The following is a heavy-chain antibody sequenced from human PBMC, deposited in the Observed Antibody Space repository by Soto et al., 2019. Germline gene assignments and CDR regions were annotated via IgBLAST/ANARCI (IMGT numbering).Heavy chain of an antibody. J-gene: IGHJ4*02. CDR1: GGIFSSYI. CDR3: ARDRATDYYFDL. Sequence: QVQLVHSGAEVKKPGSSVKVSCKASGGIFSSYIITWVRQAPGQGLEWMGRIIPILDVANYAQNFQGRVTITADTSTSTAYMELTSLTSEDTAVYYCARDRATDYYFDLWGQGTLVTVSS. CDR2: IIPILDVA. D-gene: IGHD2-21*02. V-gene: IGHV1-69*04.